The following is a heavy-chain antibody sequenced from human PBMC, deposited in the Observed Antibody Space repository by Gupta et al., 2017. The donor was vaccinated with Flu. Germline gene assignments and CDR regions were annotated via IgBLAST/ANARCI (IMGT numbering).Heavy chain of an antibody. CDR2: IIPIFGTA. V-gene: IGHV1-69*01. CDR3: ARGFSVRSGYYPHYYYYYMDV. Sequence: EWMGGIIPIFGTANYAQKFQGRVTITADESTSTAYMELSSLRSEDTAVYYCARGFSVRSGYYPHYYYYYMDVWGKGTTVTVSS. J-gene: IGHJ6*03. D-gene: IGHD3-3*01.